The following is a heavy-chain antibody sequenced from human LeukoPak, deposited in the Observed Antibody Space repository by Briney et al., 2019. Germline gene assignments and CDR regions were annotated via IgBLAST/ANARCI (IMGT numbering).Heavy chain of an antibody. CDR3: ARLAGYDYVWGSYRPTNFDY. Sequence: SETLSLTCTVSGGSVSSGSYYWSWIRQPAGTGLEWIGRIYNSGSTNYNPSLKSRVTISVDTSKNQFSLKLSSVTAADTAVYYCARLAGYDYVWGSYRPTNFDYWGQGILVTVSS. V-gene: IGHV4-61*10. D-gene: IGHD3-16*02. CDR1: GGSVSSGSYY. J-gene: IGHJ4*02. CDR2: IYNSGST.